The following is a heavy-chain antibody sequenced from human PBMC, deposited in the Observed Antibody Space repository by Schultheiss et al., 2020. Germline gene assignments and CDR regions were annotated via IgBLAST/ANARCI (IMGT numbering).Heavy chain of an antibody. V-gene: IGHV4-39*01. CDR1: GGSISSGSYY. CDR2: IYYSGST. Sequence: GSLRLSCTVSGGSISSGSYYWGWIRQPPGKGLEWIGSIYYSGSTYYNPSLKSRVTISVDTSKNQFSLKLSSVTAADTAVYYCARHTHSSSWFAYWGQGTLVTVSS. D-gene: IGHD6-13*01. J-gene: IGHJ4*02. CDR3: ARHTHSSSWFAY.